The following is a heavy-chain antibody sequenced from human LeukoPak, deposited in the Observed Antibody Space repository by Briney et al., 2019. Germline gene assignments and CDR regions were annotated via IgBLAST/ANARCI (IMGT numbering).Heavy chain of an antibody. CDR2: IYYSGST. V-gene: IGHV4-39*01. CDR1: GGSISSSSYY. Sequence: SETLSLTCTVSGGSISSSSYYWGWIRQPPGEGLEWIGSIYYSGSTYYNPSLKSRVTISVDTSKNQFSLKLSSVTAADTAVYYCARPGVARPGYFDYWGQGTLVTVSS. D-gene: IGHD5-12*01. CDR3: ARPGVARPGYFDY. J-gene: IGHJ4*02.